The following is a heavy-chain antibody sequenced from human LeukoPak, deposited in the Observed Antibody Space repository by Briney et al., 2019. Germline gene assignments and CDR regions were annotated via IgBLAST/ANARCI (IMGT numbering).Heavy chain of an antibody. J-gene: IGHJ4*02. CDR3: AKDHGDSSGYYYGDY. CDR1: GGSISSSSYY. D-gene: IGHD3-22*01. Sequence: PSETLSLTCTVSGGSISSSSYYWGWIRQPPGKGLEWIGSIYYSGSTYYNPSLKSRVTISVDTSKNQFSLKLSSVTAADTAVYYCAKDHGDSSGYYYGDYWGQGTLVTVSS. V-gene: IGHV4-39*07. CDR2: IYYSGST.